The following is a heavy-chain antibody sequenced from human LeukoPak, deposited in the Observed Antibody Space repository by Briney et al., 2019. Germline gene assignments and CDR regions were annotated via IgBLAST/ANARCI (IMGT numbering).Heavy chain of an antibody. Sequence: PSETLSLTCAAYGGSFSGYYWSWIRQPPGKGLEWIGEINHSGSTNYNPSLKSRVTIAVDTSKNQFSLKLISVTAADTAVYYCARGTLYSGWSYYLGYWGQGTLVTVSS. CDR2: INHSGST. CDR1: GGSFSGYY. J-gene: IGHJ4*02. CDR3: ARGTLYSGWSYYLGY. V-gene: IGHV4-34*01. D-gene: IGHD6-19*01.